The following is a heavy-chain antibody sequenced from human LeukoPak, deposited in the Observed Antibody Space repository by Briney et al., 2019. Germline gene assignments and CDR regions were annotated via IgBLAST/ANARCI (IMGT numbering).Heavy chain of an antibody. Sequence: ASVKVSCKASGGTFSSYAISWVRQAPGQRLEWMGGIIPIFGTANYAQKFQGRVTITADESTSTAYMELSSLRSEDTAVYYCARGKRVRGWFDPWGQGTLVAVSS. D-gene: IGHD3-10*02. CDR1: GGTFSSYA. V-gene: IGHV1-69*01. CDR3: ARGKRVRGWFDP. CDR2: IIPIFGTA. J-gene: IGHJ5*02.